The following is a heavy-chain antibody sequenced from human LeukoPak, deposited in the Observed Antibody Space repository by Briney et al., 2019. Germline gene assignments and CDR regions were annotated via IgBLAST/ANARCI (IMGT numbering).Heavy chain of an antibody. CDR2: LYYSGST. Sequence: PSETLSLTCTVSGGSINNYYWTWIRQPPGKGLEWIGYLYYSGSTNYNPSLKSRVTISVDTSKNQFSLKLSSVTAADTAVYYCARVVVRGVMGPEWGQGTLVTVSS. D-gene: IGHD3-10*01. J-gene: IGHJ4*02. CDR3: ARVVVRGVMGPE. V-gene: IGHV4-59*01. CDR1: GGSINNYY.